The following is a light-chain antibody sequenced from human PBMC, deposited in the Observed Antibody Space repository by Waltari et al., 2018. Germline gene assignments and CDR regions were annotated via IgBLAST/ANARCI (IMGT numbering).Light chain of an antibody. CDR2: STN. V-gene: IGLV8-61*01. CDR1: SGSVSPSYY. Sequence: QTVVTQQPAFSVSPGGTITLTCALTSGSVSPSYYPSWYQQTPGQAPRTLIYSTNIRSSGVPDRFSGSIIGNKAALTITGAQADDESDYYCVLYGGNGMWVFGGGTRLTVL. CDR3: VLYGGNGMWV. J-gene: IGLJ3*02.